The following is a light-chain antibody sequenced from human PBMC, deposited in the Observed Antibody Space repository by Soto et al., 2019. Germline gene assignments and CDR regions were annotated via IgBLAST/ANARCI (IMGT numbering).Light chain of an antibody. J-gene: IGKJ3*01. V-gene: IGKV3-11*01. CDR1: QSVSSY. CDR2: DAS. CDR3: QQRSNWPPT. Sequence: EIVLTQSPATLSLSPGERATLSCRASQSVSSYLAWYQQKPGQAPRLLIYDASNRATGIPARFSGSGSGTDFTLTISSLEPEDFAVYSCQQRSNWPPTFGSGTKVDIK.